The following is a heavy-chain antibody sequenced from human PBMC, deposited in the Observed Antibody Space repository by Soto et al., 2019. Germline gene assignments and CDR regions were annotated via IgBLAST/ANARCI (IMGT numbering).Heavy chain of an antibody. CDR2: IGSSSVTI. V-gene: IGHV3-48*01. Sequence: GGSLRLSCAASGFTFSSCAMSWVRQAPGKGLEWISCIGSSSVTIFHADSVKGRFTISRDSAKNSLYLQMSSLRAEDTAVYYCARAIGYAFDIWGQGTMVTVSS. CDR3: ARAIGYAFDI. D-gene: IGHD1-26*01. CDR1: GFTFSSCA. J-gene: IGHJ3*02.